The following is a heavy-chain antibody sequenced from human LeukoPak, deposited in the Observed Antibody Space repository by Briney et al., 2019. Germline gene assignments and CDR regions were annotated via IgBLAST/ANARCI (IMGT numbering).Heavy chain of an antibody. CDR3: ARQKWEQQGRDYYFNGLDV. CDR1: IGSISSKW. D-gene: IGHD1/OR15-1a*01. V-gene: IGHV4-4*02. Sequence: SETLSLTCSVSIGSISSKWWSWVRQSPVKGLEWIGEIYLYGTTNYNPSFTSRVTMSVDRSRNQFSLKLTSVTAADTAVYYCARQKWEQQGRDYYFNGLDVWGPGTTVIVSS. J-gene: IGHJ6*02. CDR2: IYLYGTT.